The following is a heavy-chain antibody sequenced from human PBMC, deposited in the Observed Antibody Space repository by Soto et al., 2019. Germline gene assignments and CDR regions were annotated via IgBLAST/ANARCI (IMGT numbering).Heavy chain of an antibody. J-gene: IGHJ4*02. CDR1: GFTFSSYA. Sequence: TGGSLRLSCAASGFTFSSYAMHWVRQAPGKGLEWVAVISYDGSNKYYADSVKGRFTISRDNSKNTLYLQMNSLRAEDTAVYYCARDSTTPSLAFDYWGQGTLVTVSS. CDR3: ARDSTTPSLAFDY. V-gene: IGHV3-30-3*01. D-gene: IGHD1-26*01. CDR2: ISYDGSNK.